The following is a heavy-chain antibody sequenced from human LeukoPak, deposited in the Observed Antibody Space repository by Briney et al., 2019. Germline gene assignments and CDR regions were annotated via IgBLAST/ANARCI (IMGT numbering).Heavy chain of an antibody. CDR1: GFTFSYHW. CDR2: IYSGGST. CDR3: ARDTYYYDSSGYSYGKLGY. Sequence: PGGSLRLSCAASGFTFSYHWMTWVRQAPGKGLEWVSVIYSGGSTYYADSVKGRFTISRDNSKNTLYLQMNSLRAEDTAVYYCARDTYYYDSSGYSYGKLGYWGQGTLVTVSS. J-gene: IGHJ4*02. V-gene: IGHV3-66*01. D-gene: IGHD3-22*01.